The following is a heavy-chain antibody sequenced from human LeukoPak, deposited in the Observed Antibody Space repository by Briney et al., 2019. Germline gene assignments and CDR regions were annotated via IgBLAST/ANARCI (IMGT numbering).Heavy chain of an antibody. J-gene: IGHJ4*02. D-gene: IGHD2-8*01. Sequence: PGGSLRLSCAASGFTFSSYGMHWVRQAPGKGLEWVAVISYDGSNKYYADSVKGRFTISRDNSKNTLYLQMNSLRAEDTAVYYCAKDPQYCTNGVCYLRWSDHFDYWGQGTLVTVSS. CDR1: GFTFSSYG. V-gene: IGHV3-30*18. CDR2: ISYDGSNK. CDR3: AKDPQYCTNGVCYLRWSDHFDY.